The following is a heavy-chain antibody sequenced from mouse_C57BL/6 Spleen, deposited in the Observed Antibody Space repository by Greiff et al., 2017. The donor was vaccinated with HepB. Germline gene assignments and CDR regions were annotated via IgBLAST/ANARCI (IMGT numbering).Heavy chain of an antibody. CDR1: GYTFTDYY. CDR3: ARRGGNDPFAY. D-gene: IGHD2-2*01. V-gene: IGHV1-76*01. J-gene: IGHJ3*01. Sequence: VKLMESGAELVRPGASVKLSCKASGYTFTDYYINWVKQRPGQGLEWIARIYPGSGNTYYNEKFKGKATLTAEKSSSTAYMQLSSLTSEDSAVYFCARRGGNDPFAYWGQGTLVTVSA. CDR2: IYPGSGNT.